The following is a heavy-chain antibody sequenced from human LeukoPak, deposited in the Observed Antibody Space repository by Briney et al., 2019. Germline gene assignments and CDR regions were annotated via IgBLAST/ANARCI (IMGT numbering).Heavy chain of an antibody. Sequence: SVKVSCKASGYTFTSYHIHWVRQAPGQGLEWMGIINPGGGATSYAQKFQGRVTMTRDTSTSTVYMELSRLRSEDTAVYYCARGTTNDYWGQGTLVTVSS. D-gene: IGHD1-1*01. J-gene: IGHJ4*02. CDR1: GYTFTSYH. CDR2: INPGGGAT. CDR3: ARGTTNDY. V-gene: IGHV1-46*01.